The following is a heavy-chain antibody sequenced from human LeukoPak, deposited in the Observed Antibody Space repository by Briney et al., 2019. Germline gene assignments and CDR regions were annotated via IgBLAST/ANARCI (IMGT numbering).Heavy chain of an antibody. CDR1: GFTVSSNS. J-gene: IGHJ3*02. CDR2: IYSGTI. V-gene: IGHV3-53*01. CDR3: AKSNGYGLVDI. D-gene: IGHD3-10*01. Sequence: PGGSLRLSCTVSGFTVSSNSMSWVRQAPGKGLEWVSFIYSGTIHYSDSVKGRFTISRDNSKNTLYLQMNSLRAEDTAVYYCAKSNGYGLVDIWGQGTMVTVSS.